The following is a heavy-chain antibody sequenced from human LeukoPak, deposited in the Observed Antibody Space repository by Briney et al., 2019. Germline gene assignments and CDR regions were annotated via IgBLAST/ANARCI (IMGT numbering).Heavy chain of an antibody. D-gene: IGHD5-24*01. CDR3: ARGGRDGYTLYPLDY. CDR2: IYYSGST. J-gene: IGHJ4*02. Sequence: SETLSLACTVSGGSISSYYWSWIRQPPGKGLEWIGYIYYSGSTNYNPSLKSRVTISVDTSKNQLSLKLRSVTAADTAVYYCARGGRDGYTLYPLDYWGQGTLVTVSS. CDR1: GGSISSYY. V-gene: IGHV4-59*08.